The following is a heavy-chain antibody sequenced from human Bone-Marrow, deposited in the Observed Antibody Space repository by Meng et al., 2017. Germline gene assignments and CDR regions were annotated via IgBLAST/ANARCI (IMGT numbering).Heavy chain of an antibody. CDR3: ARDVYCSSTSCRNWYFDL. V-gene: IGHV1-18*01. Sequence: QVQLVQSGAEVKKPGASGKVSCKASGYTFTSYGIIWVRQAPGQGLEWMGWTSVYDGNTNYAQNLQGRVTMTADTSTTTAYMELRSLRSDDTAVYYCARDVYCSSTSCRNWYFDLWGRGTLVTVSS. D-gene: IGHD2-2*01. CDR2: TSVYDGNT. CDR1: GYTFTSYG. J-gene: IGHJ2*01.